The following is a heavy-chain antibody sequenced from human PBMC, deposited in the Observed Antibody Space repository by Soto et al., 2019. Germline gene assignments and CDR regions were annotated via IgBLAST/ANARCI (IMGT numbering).Heavy chain of an antibody. Sequence: HSWTLSLTCAVYGGSFSGYYWSWIRQPPGKGLEWIGEINHSGSTNYNPSLKSRVTISVDTSKNQFSLKLSSVTAADTAVYYCARSAVAGTQEPQYYMDVWGKGTTVTVSS. CDR3: ARSAVAGTQEPQYYMDV. CDR2: INHSGST. CDR1: GGSFSGYY. D-gene: IGHD6-19*01. J-gene: IGHJ6*03. V-gene: IGHV4-34*01.